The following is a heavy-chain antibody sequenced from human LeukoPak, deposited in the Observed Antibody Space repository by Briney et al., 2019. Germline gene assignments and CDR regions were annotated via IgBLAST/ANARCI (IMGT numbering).Heavy chain of an antibody. D-gene: IGHD1-26*01. J-gene: IGHJ4*02. Sequence: PSETLSLTCTVSGGSVSSGGYYWSWIRQPPGKGLEWIGYIYHSGSTYYNPSLKSRVTISVDRSKNQFSLKLSSVTAADTAVYYCARDHSSSIVGADSAFDYWGQGTLVTVSS. CDR2: IYHSGST. CDR1: GGSVSSGGYY. CDR3: ARDHSSSIVGADSAFDY. V-gene: IGHV4-30-2*01.